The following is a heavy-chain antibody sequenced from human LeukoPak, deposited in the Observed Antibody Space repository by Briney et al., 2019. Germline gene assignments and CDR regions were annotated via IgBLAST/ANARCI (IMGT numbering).Heavy chain of an antibody. CDR2: INPNSGGT. CDR3: ARDVAAAGRPYYFDY. V-gene: IGHV1-2*04. D-gene: IGHD6-13*01. CDR1: GYTFTGYY. Sequence: ASVKVSCKASGYTFTGYYMHWVRQAPGQGLEWMGWINPNSGGTNYAQKFQGWVTMTRDTSISTAYMELSSLRSEDTAVYYCARDVAAAGRPYYFDYWGQGTLSPSPQ. J-gene: IGHJ4*02.